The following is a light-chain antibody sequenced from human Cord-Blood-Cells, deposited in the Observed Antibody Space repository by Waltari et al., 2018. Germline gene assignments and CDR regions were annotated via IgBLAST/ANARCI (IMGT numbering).Light chain of an antibody. CDR2: AAS. CDR1: QSISSY. CDR3: QQSYSTPYS. Sequence: DIQMTQSPSSLSAFVGDRAPSTCRASQSISSYLNWCQQKQGNAPKLLIYAASSLQSGVPSRFSGSGSGTDFTLTISSLQPEDFATYYCQQSYSTPYSFGQGTKLEIK. V-gene: IGKV1-39*01. J-gene: IGKJ2*03.